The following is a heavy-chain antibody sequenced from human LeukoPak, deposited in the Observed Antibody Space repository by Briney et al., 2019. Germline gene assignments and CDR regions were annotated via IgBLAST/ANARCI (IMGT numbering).Heavy chain of an antibody. CDR2: ISSSGSTI. D-gene: IGHD2-15*01. CDR1: GFTFSSYE. CDR3: ARAPHCSGGSCPSGYFDY. V-gene: IGHV3-48*03. Sequence: PGGSLRLSCAASGFTFSSYEMNWVRQAPGKGLEWVSYISSSGSTIYYADSVKGRFTTSRDNAKNSLYLQMNSLRAEDTAVYYCARAPHCSGGSCPSGYFDYWGQGTLVTVSS. J-gene: IGHJ4*02.